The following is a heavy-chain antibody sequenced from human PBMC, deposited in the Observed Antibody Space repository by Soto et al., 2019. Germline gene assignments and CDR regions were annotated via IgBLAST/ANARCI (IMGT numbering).Heavy chain of an antibody. CDR2: IFYNGST. Sequence: QVQLQESGPGLVKPSQTLSLTCSVSGDPINIGGYFWSWIRQLPGKGLEWIGNIFYNGSTYYNPSLKSRVNISLDTSESQFSLNLSSVTAADTSGYFCARERNFQLWCRGNLVTVTS. J-gene: IGHJ2*01. CDR3: ARERNFQL. CDR1: GDPINIGGYF. V-gene: IGHV4-31*03.